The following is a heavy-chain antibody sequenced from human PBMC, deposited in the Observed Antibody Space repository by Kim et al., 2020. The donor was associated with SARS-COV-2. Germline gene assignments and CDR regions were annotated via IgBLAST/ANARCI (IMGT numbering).Heavy chain of an antibody. CDR1: GFTFSSYW. CDR2: IKQDGSEK. CDR3: ARELNVLRFLEWLSLRYYYGMDV. V-gene: IGHV3-7*03. J-gene: IGHJ6*02. D-gene: IGHD3-3*01. Sequence: GGSLRLSCAASGFTFSSYWMSWVRQAPGKGLEWVANIKQDGSEKYYVDSVKGRFTISRDNAKNSLYLQMNSLRAEDTAVYYCARELNVLRFLEWLSLRYYYGMDVWGQGTTVTVSS.